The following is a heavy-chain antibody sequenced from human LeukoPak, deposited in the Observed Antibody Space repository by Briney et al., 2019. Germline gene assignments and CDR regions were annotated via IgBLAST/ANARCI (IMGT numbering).Heavy chain of an antibody. CDR3: AREDDSNTFDY. Sequence: GGSLRLSCAASGFTFSSYAMHWVRQAPGKGLEWVAVISYDGSNKYYADSVKGRFTISRDNSQNTLYLQMNSLRAEDTAVYYCAREDDSNTFDYWGQGTLVTVSS. J-gene: IGHJ4*02. CDR1: GFTFSSYA. CDR2: ISYDGSNK. D-gene: IGHD3-22*01. V-gene: IGHV3-30-3*01.